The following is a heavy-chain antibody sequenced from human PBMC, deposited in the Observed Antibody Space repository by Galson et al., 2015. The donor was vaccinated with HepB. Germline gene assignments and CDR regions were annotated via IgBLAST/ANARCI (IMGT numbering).Heavy chain of an antibody. V-gene: IGHV3-30*18. CDR3: AKDPVVRAVIITHWFDY. CDR2: ISYDGSIE. D-gene: IGHD3-10*01. J-gene: IGHJ5*01. CDR1: GFNFGDYG. Sequence: SLRLSCAASGFNFGDYGMHWVRQAPGKGLQWVASISYDGSIEKFADSVKGRFTISKDNSKSTLYLQMNRLTTEDTAVYFCAKDPVVRAVIITHWFDYRGQGTLVTVSS.